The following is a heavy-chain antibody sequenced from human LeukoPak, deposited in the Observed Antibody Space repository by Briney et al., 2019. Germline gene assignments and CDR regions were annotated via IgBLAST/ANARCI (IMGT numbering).Heavy chain of an antibody. D-gene: IGHD3-3*01. CDR3: ARDPLTYYDFWSGPG. Sequence: ASVKVSCKASGYTFTGYYMHWVRQAPGQGLEWMGWINPNSGGTNYAQKFQGRVTMTRDTSISTAYMELSRLRSDDTAVYYCARDPLTYYDFWSGPGWGQGTMVTVSS. V-gene: IGHV1-2*02. CDR2: INPNSGGT. J-gene: IGHJ3*01. CDR1: GYTFTGYY.